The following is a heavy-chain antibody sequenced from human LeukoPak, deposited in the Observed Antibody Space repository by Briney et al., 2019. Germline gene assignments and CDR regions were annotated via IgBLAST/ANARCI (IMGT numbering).Heavy chain of an antibody. V-gene: IGHV4-31*01. CDR2: IYYTGST. D-gene: IGHD5-18*01. CDR3: ARAAEKGYSYGYANKASFDY. CDR1: GGSISSGGYY. J-gene: IGHJ4*02. Sequence: SETLSLTCTVSGGSISSGGYYWSWIRQHPGKGLECIGYIYYTGSTYYNPSLKSQVTISVDTSKNQFSLKLSSMTAADTAVYYCARAAEKGYSYGYANKASFDYWGQGTLVTVSS.